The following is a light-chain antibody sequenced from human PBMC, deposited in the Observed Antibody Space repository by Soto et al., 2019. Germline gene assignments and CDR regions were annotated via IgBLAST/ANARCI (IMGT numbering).Light chain of an antibody. CDR1: QSVLYDSNNKNY. J-gene: IGKJ2*01. CDR2: WAS. Sequence: DIVMTQSPDSLAVSLGERATINCKSNQSVLYDSNNKNYLAWYQQKPGQPPKLLIHWASNRASAVPDRFSGSGSGADFTLNISRLQAEDVAVYYCQQYYSPPYTFGQGTKLEIK. CDR3: QQYYSPPYT. V-gene: IGKV4-1*01.